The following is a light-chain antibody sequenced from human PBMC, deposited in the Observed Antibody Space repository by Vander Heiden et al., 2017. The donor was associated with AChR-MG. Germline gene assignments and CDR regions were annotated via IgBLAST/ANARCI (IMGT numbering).Light chain of an antibody. CDR2: AAS. Sequence: PATLSVSPGERATLSCRASQSVSSKLAWYQQKPGQAPRLLIYAASTRATGIPARFSGSGSGTDFTLTISSLQSEDFAVYYCQQYDTWPLTFGGGTKVEIK. J-gene: IGKJ4*01. CDR3: QQYDTWPLT. V-gene: IGKV3-15*01. CDR1: QSVSSK.